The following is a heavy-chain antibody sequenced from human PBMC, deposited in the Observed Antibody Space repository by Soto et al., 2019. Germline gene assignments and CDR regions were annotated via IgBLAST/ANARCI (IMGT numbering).Heavy chain of an antibody. V-gene: IGHV5-51*01. J-gene: IGHJ4*02. CDR3: ATQPSYYDILAGYLHRGSYFDY. Sequence: EVQLVQSGAEVKKPGESLKISCKGSGYSFNSYWIGWVRQMPGKGLEWMGIIYPGDSDTRYSSCFQCQVTISAHKPISTAYLQWSSLKDSDTAMYYCATQPSYYDILAGYLHRGSYFDYWGQGTLVTVSS. CDR1: GYSFNSYW. CDR2: IYPGDSDT. D-gene: IGHD3-9*01.